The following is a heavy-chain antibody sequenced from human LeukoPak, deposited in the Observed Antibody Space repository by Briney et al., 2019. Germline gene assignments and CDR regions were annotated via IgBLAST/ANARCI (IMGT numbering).Heavy chain of an antibody. CDR2: ISPYNGNT. CDR1: GYTFNDYC. Sequence: ASVKVSCKTSGYTFNDYCISWVRQAPGQGLELMVWISPYNGNTNYAQKLQGRVTMTTDTSTSTAYMELRSLRSDDTAVYYCARDRGSLLDYWGQGTLVTVSS. J-gene: IGHJ4*02. CDR3: ARDRGSLLDY. V-gene: IGHV1-18*01. D-gene: IGHD1-26*01.